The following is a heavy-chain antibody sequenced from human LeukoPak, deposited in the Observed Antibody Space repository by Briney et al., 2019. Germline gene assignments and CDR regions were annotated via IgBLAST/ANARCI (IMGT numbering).Heavy chain of an antibody. Sequence: SETLSLTCAVSGGSISSSNWWSWVRQPPGKGLEWIGEIYHSGSTNYNPSLKSRVTISVDKSKNQFSLKLSSVTAADTAVYHCARDRRYYDSSGYIRGFDYWGQGTLVTVSS. CDR1: GGSISSSNW. V-gene: IGHV4-4*02. J-gene: IGHJ4*02. D-gene: IGHD3-22*01. CDR3: ARDRRYYDSSGYIRGFDY. CDR2: IYHSGST.